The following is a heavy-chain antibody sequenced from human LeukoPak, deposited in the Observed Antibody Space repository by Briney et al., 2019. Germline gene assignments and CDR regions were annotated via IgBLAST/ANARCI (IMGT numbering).Heavy chain of an antibody. J-gene: IGHJ1*01. CDR1: GGSISTYY. D-gene: IGHD2-15*01. Sequence: SETLSLTCTVSGGSISTYYWSWIRQPPGKGLEWIGYIYYSGSTSYNPSLKSRIAISVDTFKNQFSLKLSSVTAADTAVYYCARDTGVVVGYFQHWGQGTLVTVSS. CDR2: IYYSGST. V-gene: IGHV4-59*01. CDR3: ARDTGVVVGYFQH.